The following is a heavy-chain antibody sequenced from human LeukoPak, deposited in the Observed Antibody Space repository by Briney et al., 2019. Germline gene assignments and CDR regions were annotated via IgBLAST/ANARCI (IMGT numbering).Heavy chain of an antibody. CDR3: ARVSIGWYSFDY. Sequence: PGGSLRLSCTASGFTFSTYCIHWVRQPPGKGLVYVSQICTDAPSIRYADSVKGRFTISRDNAKDTVYLQMNSLRAEDTAVYYCARVSIGWYSFDYWGQGTLVTVSS. V-gene: IGHV3-74*01. D-gene: IGHD6-19*01. CDR1: GFTFSTYC. J-gene: IGHJ4*02. CDR2: ICTDAPSI.